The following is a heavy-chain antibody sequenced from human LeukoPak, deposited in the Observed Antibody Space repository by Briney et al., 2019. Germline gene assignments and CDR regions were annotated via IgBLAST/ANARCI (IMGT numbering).Heavy chain of an antibody. CDR1: RFTFSIYN. V-gene: IGHV3-21*01. CDR3: ARGGDFDY. J-gene: IGHJ4*02. CDR2: ISSSSRYI. Sequence: GGSLRLSCAASRFTFSIYNMMWVPQAPGKGRVGVSYISSSSRYIYYEDPVKGRFTISRDNAKNSLYLQMNSLRAEDTAVYYCARGGDFDYWGQGTLVTVSS.